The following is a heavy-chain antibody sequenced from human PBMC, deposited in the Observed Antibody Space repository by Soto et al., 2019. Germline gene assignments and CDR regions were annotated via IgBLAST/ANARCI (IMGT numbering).Heavy chain of an antibody. D-gene: IGHD6-19*01. CDR1: GFTFSSYG. CDR3: AKGGRQWLVTSDFNY. CDR2: ISYGGTNK. V-gene: IGHV3-30*18. Sequence: GGSLRLSCAASGFTFSSYGMHWVRQAPGKGLEWVAGISYGGTNKYYIDSVKGRFTISRDNSKNTLDLQMNSLRAEDTAVYYCAKGGRQWLVTSDFNYWGQGALVTVSS. J-gene: IGHJ4*02.